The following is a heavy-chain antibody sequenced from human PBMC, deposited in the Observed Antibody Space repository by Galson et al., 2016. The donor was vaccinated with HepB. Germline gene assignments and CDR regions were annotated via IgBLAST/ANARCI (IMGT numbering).Heavy chain of an antibody. CDR3: ARLRGGHPGLRYYFDY. CDR1: GFSLDTGGMG. CDR2: IYWDDDR. J-gene: IGHJ4*02. D-gene: IGHD2-15*01. Sequence: PALVKPTQTLTLTCTFSGFSLDTGGMGVGWTRQPPGKALEWLILIYWDDDRRYSPSLRTRVSIYKDTSKNQVVLTMTNMDPVDTGTYYCARLRGGHPGLRYYFDYWGQGTLVTVSS. V-gene: IGHV2-5*02.